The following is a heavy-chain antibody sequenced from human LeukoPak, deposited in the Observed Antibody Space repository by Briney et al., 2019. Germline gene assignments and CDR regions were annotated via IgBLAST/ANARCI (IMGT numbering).Heavy chain of an antibody. Sequence: GASLKISCQGSGYIFTSYWIGWVRPLPGKGLEWMGIIYPGDSDTRYSPSFQGQVTISADKSISTAYLQWSSLKASDTAMYYCARLGAGPAAIRGGWFDPWGQGTLVTVSS. CDR3: ARLGAGPAAIRGGWFDP. D-gene: IGHD2-2*01. CDR1: GYIFTSYW. CDR2: IYPGDSDT. V-gene: IGHV5-51*01. J-gene: IGHJ5*02.